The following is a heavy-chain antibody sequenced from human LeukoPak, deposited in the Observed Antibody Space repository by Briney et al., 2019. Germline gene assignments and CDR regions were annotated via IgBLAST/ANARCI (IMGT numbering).Heavy chain of an antibody. V-gene: IGHV3-30*09. J-gene: IGHJ4*02. Sequence: PGRSLRLSCAASGFTFSSYAMHWARQAPGKGLEWVAVISYDGSNKYYADSVKGRFAISRDNSKNTLYLQMNSLRAEDTAVYYCARDRGDDSSGWIFDYWGQGTLVTVSS. CDR3: ARDRGDDSSGWIFDY. CDR1: GFTFSSYA. D-gene: IGHD6-19*01. CDR2: ISYDGSNK.